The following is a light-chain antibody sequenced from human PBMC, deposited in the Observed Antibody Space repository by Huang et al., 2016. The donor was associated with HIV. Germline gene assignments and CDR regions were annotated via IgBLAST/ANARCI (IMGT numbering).Light chain of an antibody. CDR3: QQYNTSPRT. CDR2: GSS. V-gene: IGKV3-15*01. Sequence: ENLMTQSPSTLSVSPGESATLSCRASQGVFKNLAWYQQKPGQAPKRLIYGSSTRAAGIPARLSGSGSGTDFTLTISGLQSEDFAVYYCQQYNTSPRTFGQGTKVEV. CDR1: QGVFKN. J-gene: IGKJ1*01.